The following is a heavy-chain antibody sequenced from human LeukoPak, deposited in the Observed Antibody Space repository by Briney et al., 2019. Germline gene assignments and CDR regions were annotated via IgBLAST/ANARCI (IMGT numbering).Heavy chain of an antibody. Sequence: PSETLSLTCAVYGGSFSGYYWSWIRQPPGKGLEWIGEINHSGSTNYNPSLKSRVTISVDTSKNQFSLKLSSVTAADTAVYYCARSLLWFGDYWGQGTLVTVSS. CDR2: INHSGST. V-gene: IGHV4-34*01. CDR3: ARSLLWFGDY. D-gene: IGHD3-10*01. J-gene: IGHJ4*02. CDR1: GGSFSGYY.